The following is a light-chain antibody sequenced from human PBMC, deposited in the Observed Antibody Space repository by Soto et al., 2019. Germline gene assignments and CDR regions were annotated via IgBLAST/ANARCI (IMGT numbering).Light chain of an antibody. CDR1: SSDVGNYNF. V-gene: IGLV2-14*02. Sequence: QSALTQPASVSGSPGQSITVSCTGTSSDVGNYNFVSWYQQHPGKAPKLMIYEVSKRPSGVSNRFSGSKSGNTASLTISGLQAEDEADYYCSSYTTSSTLYVFGTGTKVTVL. CDR3: SSYTTSSTLYV. J-gene: IGLJ1*01. CDR2: EVS.